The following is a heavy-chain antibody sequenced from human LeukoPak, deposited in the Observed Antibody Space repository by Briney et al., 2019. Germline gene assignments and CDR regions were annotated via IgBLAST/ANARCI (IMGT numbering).Heavy chain of an antibody. CDR1: GRSFSGYY. V-gene: IGHV3-23*01. J-gene: IGHJ2*01. Sequence: PSETLSLTCAVYGRSFSGYYWTWIRQTPGKGLEWVSAIGGSGGSTYYADSVKGRFTISRDNSKNTLYLQMNSLRAEDTAVYYCAKDTASSWWYFDLWGRGTLVTVSS. CDR3: AKDTASSWWYFDL. D-gene: IGHD6-25*01. CDR2: IGGSGGST.